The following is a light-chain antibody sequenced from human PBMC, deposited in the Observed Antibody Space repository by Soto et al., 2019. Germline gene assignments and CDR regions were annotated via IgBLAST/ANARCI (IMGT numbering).Light chain of an antibody. CDR1: SSDVGGYNY. Sequence: QSALTQPPSASGSPGQSVTISCTGTSSDVGGYNYVSWYQQHPGKAPRLMIYEVTKRPSGVPDRFSGSKSGNTASLTVSGLQAEDEADYYCSSYAGSKISVLFGGGTKLTVL. CDR3: SSYAGSKISVL. V-gene: IGLV2-8*01. CDR2: EVT. J-gene: IGLJ2*01.